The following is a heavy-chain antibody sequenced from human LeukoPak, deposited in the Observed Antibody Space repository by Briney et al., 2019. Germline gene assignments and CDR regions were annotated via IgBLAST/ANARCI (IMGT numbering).Heavy chain of an antibody. Sequence: GGSLRLSCAASGFTFSSYAMSWVRQAPGKGLEWVGRIKRKTDGGTTDYAAPVKGRFTISRDDSKNTLYLQMNSLKTEDSGVYYCTTDVVVVTATPLVDYWGQGTLVTVSS. J-gene: IGHJ4*02. CDR2: IKRKTDGGTT. CDR3: TTDVVVVTATPLVDY. D-gene: IGHD2-15*01. V-gene: IGHV3-15*01. CDR1: GFTFSSYA.